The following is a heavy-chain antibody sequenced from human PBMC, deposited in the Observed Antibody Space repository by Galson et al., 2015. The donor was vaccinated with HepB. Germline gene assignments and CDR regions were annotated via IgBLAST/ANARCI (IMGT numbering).Heavy chain of an antibody. CDR3: AREDCSSTSCYIIGY. V-gene: IGHV3-33*01. CDR2: IWYDGSNK. CDR1: GFTFSSYG. Sequence: SLRLSCAASGFTFSSYGMHWVRQAPGKGLEWVAVIWYDGSNKYYADSVKGRFTISRDNSKNTLYLQMNSLRAEDTAVYYCAREDCSSTSCYIIGYWGQGTLVTVSS. D-gene: IGHD2-2*02. J-gene: IGHJ4*02.